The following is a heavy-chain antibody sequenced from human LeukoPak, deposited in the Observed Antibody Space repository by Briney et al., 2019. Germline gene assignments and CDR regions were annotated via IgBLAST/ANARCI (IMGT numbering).Heavy chain of an antibody. J-gene: IGHJ3*02. CDR2: ISSSSSYI. CDR1: GFTFSSYS. CDR3: ARERYDYVWGSYNDAFDI. Sequence: GGSLRLSCAASGFTFSSYSMNWVRQAPGKGLEWVSSISSSSSYIYYADSVKGRFTISRDNAKNSLYPQMNSLRAEDTAVYYCARERYDYVWGSYNDAFDIWGQGTMVTVSS. V-gene: IGHV3-21*01. D-gene: IGHD3-16*01.